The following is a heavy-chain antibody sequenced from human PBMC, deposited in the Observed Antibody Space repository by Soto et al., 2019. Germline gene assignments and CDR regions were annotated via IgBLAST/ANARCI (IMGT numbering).Heavy chain of an antibody. CDR2: INQGGREK. J-gene: IGHJ3*02. V-gene: IGHV3-7*01. CDR1: GFTFGSYW. CDR3: AKFGSGSYGAYALDI. D-gene: IGHD3-10*01. Sequence: TGGSLRLSCAASGFTFGSYWMSWVRQAPGKGLEWVANINQGGREKNYVDSVKGRFTISRDDAEKSHHLQMNSLRVEDTAVYYCAKFGSGSYGAYALDIWGQGTMVTVSS.